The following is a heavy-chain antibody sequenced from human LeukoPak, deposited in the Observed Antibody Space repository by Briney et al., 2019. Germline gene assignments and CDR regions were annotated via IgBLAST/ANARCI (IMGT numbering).Heavy chain of an antibody. J-gene: IGHJ4*02. V-gene: IGHV3-30*02. CDR1: GSTFSSYG. CDR3: AGDFDY. CDR2: IRYDASNK. Sequence: GGSLRLSCAASGSTFSSYGMHWVRQAPGKGLERVAFIRYDASNKYYADSVKGRFTITTDNSENTLYLQMNRLGVEDTAIYYCAGDFDYWGKGTLVTVSS.